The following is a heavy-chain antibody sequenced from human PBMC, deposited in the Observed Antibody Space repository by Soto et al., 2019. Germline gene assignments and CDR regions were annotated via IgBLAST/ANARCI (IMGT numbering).Heavy chain of an antibody. CDR2: IYPGDSDT. D-gene: IGHD3-10*01. Sequence: GESLKISCKASGYTFTSFWIAWVRQMPGKGLEWMGIIYPGDSDTRYSPSFQGQVTISADKSISTAFLQWSSLKASDTAIYYCARKNSVIRGPLNNTWFDPWGQGTLVTVSS. J-gene: IGHJ5*02. V-gene: IGHV5-51*01. CDR1: GYTFTSFW. CDR3: ARKNSVIRGPLNNTWFDP.